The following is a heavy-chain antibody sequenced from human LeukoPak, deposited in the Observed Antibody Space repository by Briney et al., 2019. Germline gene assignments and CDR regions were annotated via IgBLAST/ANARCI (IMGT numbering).Heavy chain of an antibody. CDR2: INHSGST. Sequence: ASETLSLTCAVYGGSFSGYYWSWIRQPPGKGLEWIGEINHSGSTNYNPSLKSRVTISVDTSKNQFSLKLSSVTATDTAVYYCARPSIAARRFDYWGQGTLVTVSS. J-gene: IGHJ4*02. V-gene: IGHV4-34*01. CDR3: ARPSIAARRFDY. D-gene: IGHD6-6*01. CDR1: GGSFSGYY.